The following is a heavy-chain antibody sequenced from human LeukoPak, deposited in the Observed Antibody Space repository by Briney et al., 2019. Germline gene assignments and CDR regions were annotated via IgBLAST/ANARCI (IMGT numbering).Heavy chain of an antibody. J-gene: IGHJ3*02. V-gene: IGHV3-21*01. D-gene: IGHD5-24*01. CDR3: ARVGDGYNLGAFDI. Sequence: GGSLRLSCAASGFTFSSYSMNWVRQAPGKGMEWVSSISSSSSYIYYADSVKGRFTISRDNAKNSLYLQMNSLRAEGTAVYYCARVGDGYNLGAFDIWGQGTMVTVSS. CDR2: ISSSSSYI. CDR1: GFTFSSYS.